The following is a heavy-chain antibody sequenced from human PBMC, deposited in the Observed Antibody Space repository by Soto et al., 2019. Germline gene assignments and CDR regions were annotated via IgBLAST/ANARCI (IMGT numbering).Heavy chain of an antibody. J-gene: IGHJ5*02. CDR3: ARGHQGRVYSSGWFRRFRFDP. D-gene: IGHD6-19*01. Sequence: SETLSLTCAVYGGSFSGYYWSWIRQPPGKGLEWIGEINHSGSTNYNPSLKSRVTISVDTSKNQFSLKLSSVTAADTAVYYCARGHQGRVYSSGWFRRFRFDPWGQGTLVTVSS. CDR1: GGSFSGYY. CDR2: INHSGST. V-gene: IGHV4-34*01.